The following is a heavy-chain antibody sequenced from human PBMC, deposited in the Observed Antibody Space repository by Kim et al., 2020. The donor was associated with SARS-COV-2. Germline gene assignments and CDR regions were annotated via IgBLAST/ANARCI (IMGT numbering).Heavy chain of an antibody. CDR1: GYGFYGYW. V-gene: IGHV5-51*01. D-gene: IGHD3-16*01. Sequence: GESLKISCRGYGYGFYGYWIGWVRQVPGKGPEWMGIIYPDDSETRYNPSFQGQVFISADKSTSTAYLQWSSLKASDSAMYYCARFGATALRHWYFDLWGRGTLVTVSS. CDR2: IYPDDSET. J-gene: IGHJ2*01. CDR3: ARFGATALRHWYFDL.